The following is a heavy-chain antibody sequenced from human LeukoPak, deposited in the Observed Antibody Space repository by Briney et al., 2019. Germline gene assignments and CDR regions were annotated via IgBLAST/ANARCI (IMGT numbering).Heavy chain of an antibody. D-gene: IGHD2-21*02. CDR1: GFTFSSYW. Sequence: GGSLRLSCAASGFTFSSYWMHWVRQAPGKGLVWVSRINSDGSSTSYADSVKGRFTISRDNAKNTLYLQMNSLRAEDTAVYYCARVDCGGDCYSAEYSQHWGQGTLVTVSS. CDR3: ARVDCGGDCYSAEYSQH. J-gene: IGHJ1*01. CDR2: INSDGSST. V-gene: IGHV3-74*01.